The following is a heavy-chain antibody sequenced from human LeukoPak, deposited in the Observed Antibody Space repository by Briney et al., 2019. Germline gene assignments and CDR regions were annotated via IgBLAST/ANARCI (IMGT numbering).Heavy chain of an antibody. J-gene: IGHJ4*02. CDR1: GFIFSNYA. CDR3: ARDGISRGSGSYLDL. D-gene: IGHD3-10*01. Sequence: GGSLRLPCAASGFIFSNYAMHWVRQAPGKGLEWVAIASYDGSKKNYADSVQGRFTISRDNAKNTLYLQLNSLRGEDTAVYYCARDGISRGSGSYLDLWGQGTLVTVSS. V-gene: IGHV3-30*04. CDR2: ASYDGSKK.